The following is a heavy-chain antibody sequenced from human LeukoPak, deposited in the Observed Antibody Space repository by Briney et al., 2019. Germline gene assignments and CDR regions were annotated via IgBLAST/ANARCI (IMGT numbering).Heavy chain of an antibody. J-gene: IGHJ4*02. Sequence: GGCLRLSCAASGFTFSTYAIDWVRQAPGRGLEWVSVIAGNSVTIRYADSVKGRFIISRDNSKNTVFLQMNSLKVEDTALYYCTKDLRPDGLYDFDSWGQGKLVTVSS. CDR1: GFTFSTYA. V-gene: IGHV3-23*01. CDR2: IAGNSVTI. D-gene: IGHD5/OR15-5a*01. CDR3: TKDLRPDGLYDFDS.